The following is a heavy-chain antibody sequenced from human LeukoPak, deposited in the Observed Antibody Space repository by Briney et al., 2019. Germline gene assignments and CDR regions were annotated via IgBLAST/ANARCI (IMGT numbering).Heavy chain of an antibody. CDR1: GYTFTSYY. V-gene: IGHV1-69*13. D-gene: IGHD6-13*01. Sequence: SVKVSCKASGYTFTSYYMHWVRQAPGQGLEWMGGIIPIFGTANYAQKFQGRVTITADESTSTAYMELSSLRSEDTAVYYCARDRPYSSSWYYDYWGQGTLVTVSS. CDR2: IIPIFGTA. CDR3: ARDRPYSSSWYYDY. J-gene: IGHJ4*02.